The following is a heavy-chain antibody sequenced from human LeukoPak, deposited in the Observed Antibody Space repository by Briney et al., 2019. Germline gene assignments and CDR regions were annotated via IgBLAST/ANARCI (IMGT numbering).Heavy chain of an antibody. Sequence: PGGSLRLSCAVSGFTFSSYSMNWVRQAPGKGLEWVSYISSSSSTIYYADSVKGRFTISRDNAKNSLYLQMNSLRAEDTAVYYCARDLGRYYYDSSGYTRLWGQGTLVTVSS. CDR1: GFTFSSYS. CDR3: ARDLGRYYYDSSGYTRL. CDR2: ISSSSSTI. V-gene: IGHV3-48*01. D-gene: IGHD3-22*01. J-gene: IGHJ4*02.